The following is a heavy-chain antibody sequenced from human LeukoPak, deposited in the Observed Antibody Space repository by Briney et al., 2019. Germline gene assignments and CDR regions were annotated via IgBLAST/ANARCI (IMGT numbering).Heavy chain of an antibody. CDR1: GYTFTSYG. Sequence: ASVMVSCKASGYTFTSYGISWVRQAPGQGLEWMGWISAYNGNTNYAQKLQGRVTMTTDTSTSTAYMELRSLRSDDTAVYYCARDPPRSSITMFNYFDYWGQGTLVTVSS. CDR3: ARDPPRSSITMFNYFDY. V-gene: IGHV1-18*01. J-gene: IGHJ4*02. CDR2: ISAYNGNT. D-gene: IGHD3-10*02.